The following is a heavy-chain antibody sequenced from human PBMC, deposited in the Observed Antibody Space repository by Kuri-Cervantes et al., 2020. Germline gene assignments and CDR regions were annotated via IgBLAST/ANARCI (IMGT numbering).Heavy chain of an antibody. CDR1: GYTFTSYA. Sequence: ASVKVSCKASGYTFTSYAIHWVRQAPGQRLEWMGWINAGNGDTKYSQNLQGRVTFTRDTSASTAYMDLSSLRSEDTAVYYCARDLTIAVAGLVYWGQGTLVTVSS. J-gene: IGHJ4*02. CDR2: INAGNGDT. D-gene: IGHD6-19*01. V-gene: IGHV1-3*01. CDR3: ARDLTIAVAGLVY.